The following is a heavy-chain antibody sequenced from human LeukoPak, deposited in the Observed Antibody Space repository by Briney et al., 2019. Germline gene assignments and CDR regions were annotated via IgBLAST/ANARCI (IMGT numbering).Heavy chain of an antibody. Sequence: PGGSLRLSCAASGFTFSDYYMSWIRQAPGKGLEWVSYISSSGSTIYYADSVKGRFTISRDNAKNSLYLQMNSLRAEDTAVYYCAKDLTLSIAVAGVFDYWGQGTLVTVSS. CDR3: AKDLTLSIAVAGVFDY. D-gene: IGHD6-19*01. J-gene: IGHJ4*02. CDR1: GFTFSDYY. V-gene: IGHV3-11*04. CDR2: ISSSGSTI.